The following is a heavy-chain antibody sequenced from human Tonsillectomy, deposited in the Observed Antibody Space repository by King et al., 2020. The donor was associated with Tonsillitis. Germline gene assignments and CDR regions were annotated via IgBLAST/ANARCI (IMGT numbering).Heavy chain of an antibody. D-gene: IGHD6-13*01. Sequence: VQLVESGGGVVRPGGSLRLSCAASGFTLDDYFLSWVRQGPGEGLEWVSWVNWDGGCTGYLDSVKSRFTISRDNAKNSLYLQMNSLRAEDTALYHCATGRAAGLGVPFDYWGQGTLVTVSS. CDR3: ATGRAAGLGVPFDY. V-gene: IGHV3-20*01. CDR1: GFTLDDYF. J-gene: IGHJ4*02. CDR2: VNWDGGCT.